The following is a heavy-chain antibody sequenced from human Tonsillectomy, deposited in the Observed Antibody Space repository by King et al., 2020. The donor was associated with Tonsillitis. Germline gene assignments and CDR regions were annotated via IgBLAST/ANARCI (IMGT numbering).Heavy chain of an antibody. Sequence: QLVQSGAEVKKPGASVKVSCKASGYTFTGYYMHWARQAPGQGLEWMGWINPNSGGTNHAQKFQGRVTMTRDTSITTAYMELSRLRSGDTAVYYCGRCSGSSCYSLYFDHWGQGTLVPVSS. D-gene: IGHD2-15*01. V-gene: IGHV1-2*02. J-gene: IGHJ4*02. CDR3: GRCSGSSCYSLYFDH. CDR1: GYTFTGYY. CDR2: INPNSGGT.